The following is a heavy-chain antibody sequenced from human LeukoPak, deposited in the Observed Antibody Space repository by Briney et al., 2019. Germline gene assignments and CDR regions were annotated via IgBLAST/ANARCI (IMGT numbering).Heavy chain of an antibody. CDR2: IKPDGSER. V-gene: IGHV3-7*05. J-gene: IGHJ4*02. Sequence: GGSLRLSCAASGFIFSSHWMYWVRQAPGKGLEWVANIKPDGSERFYVDSVKGRFTISRDNAKNSLCLQMNSLRAEDTAVYYCTRIIVEVPGVSDYCDYWGPGTLVTVSS. CDR3: TRIIVEVPGVSDYCDY. D-gene: IGHD2-2*01. CDR1: GFIFSSHW.